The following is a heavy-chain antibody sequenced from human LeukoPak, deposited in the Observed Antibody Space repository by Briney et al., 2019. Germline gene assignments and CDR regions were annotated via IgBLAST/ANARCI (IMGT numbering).Heavy chain of an antibody. CDR2: INHSGST. CDR3: AREPDSSSWSGWFDP. CDR1: GGSFSGYY. V-gene: IGHV4-34*01. Sequence: SETLSLTCAVYGGSFSGYYWSWIRQPPGKGLEWIGEINHSGSTNYNPSLKSRVTISVDTSKNQFSLKLSSVTAADTAVYYCAREPDSSSWSGWFDPWGQGTLVTVSS. J-gene: IGHJ5*02. D-gene: IGHD6-13*01.